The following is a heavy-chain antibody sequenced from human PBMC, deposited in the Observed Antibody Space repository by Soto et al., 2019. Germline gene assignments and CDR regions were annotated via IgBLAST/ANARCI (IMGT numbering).Heavy chain of an antibody. CDR2: IYYTGGA. J-gene: IGHJ4*02. CDR3: ARGLTMLRGVMDS. Sequence: WTWIRQHPGKGLEWIGYIYYTGGAYYNPSLKSRAILSLDTSKSQFSLNLTSVTAADTAVYYCARGLTMLRGVMDSWGQGTLVTVSS. V-gene: IGHV4-31*02. D-gene: IGHD3-10*01.